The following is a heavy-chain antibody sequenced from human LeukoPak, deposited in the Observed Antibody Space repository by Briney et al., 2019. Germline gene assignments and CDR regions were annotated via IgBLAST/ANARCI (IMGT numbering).Heavy chain of an antibody. V-gene: IGHV3-15*01. J-gene: IGHJ4*02. CDR3: TTRGHKILPPSECWNSCD. Sequence: GGSLRLSCAASGFTFSNAWMSWVRQAPGKGLEWVGRIKSKTDGGTTDYAAPVKGRFTISRDDSKNTLYLQMNSLKTEDTAVYYCTTRGHKILPPSECWNSCDWGQGTLVTVSS. CDR2: IKSKTDGGTT. D-gene: IGHD1-7*01. CDR1: GFTFSNAW.